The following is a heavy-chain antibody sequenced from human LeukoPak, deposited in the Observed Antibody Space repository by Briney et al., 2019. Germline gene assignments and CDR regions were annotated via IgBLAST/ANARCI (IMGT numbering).Heavy chain of an antibody. Sequence: GGSLRLSCAASGFTFSSYGMHWVRQAPGKGLEWVGRIKSKTDGGTTDYAAPVKGRFTISRDDSKNTLYLQMNSLKTEDTAVYYCTTVWFGELLTSNYYYYYYGMDVWGQGTTVTVSS. CDR2: IKSKTDGGTT. CDR1: GFTFSSYG. D-gene: IGHD3-10*01. V-gene: IGHV3-15*01. J-gene: IGHJ6*02. CDR3: TTVWFGELLTSNYYYYYYGMDV.